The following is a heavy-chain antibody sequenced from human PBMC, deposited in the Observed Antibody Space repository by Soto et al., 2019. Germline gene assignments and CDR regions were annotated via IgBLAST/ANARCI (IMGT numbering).Heavy chain of an antibody. Sequence: QVQLQQWGAGLLKPSETLSLTCAVYGGFVSSGSYYWSWIRQPPGKGLEWIGEMSHSGGTHFNQSLKSRVTIAVDTSKNQYSLKMTSMTAAATALYYCARVERGTATTVVDAFDIWDPGTMVTVSS. CDR1: GGFVSSGSYY. CDR2: MSHSGGT. J-gene: IGHJ3*02. D-gene: IGHD1-1*01. CDR3: ARVERGTATTVVDAFDI. V-gene: IGHV4-34*01.